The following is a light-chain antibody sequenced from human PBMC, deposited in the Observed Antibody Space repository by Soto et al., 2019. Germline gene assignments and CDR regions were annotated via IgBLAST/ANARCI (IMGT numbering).Light chain of an antibody. Sequence: QSALTQPRSVSGSPGQSVTISCTGTSSDVGGYNCVSWYQQHPGKAPKLMIYDVNKRPSGVPDRFSGSKSGNTASLTISGLQTEDEADYYCCSYAGTYTFVVFGGGTKVT. V-gene: IGLV2-11*01. J-gene: IGLJ2*01. CDR3: CSYAGTYTFVV. CDR1: SSDVGGYNC. CDR2: DVN.